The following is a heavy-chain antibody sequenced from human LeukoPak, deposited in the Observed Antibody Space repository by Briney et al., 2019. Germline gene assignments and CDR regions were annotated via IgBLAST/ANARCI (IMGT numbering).Heavy chain of an antibody. D-gene: IGHD3-3*01. V-gene: IGHV3-11*01. Sequence: PGGSLRLSCAASGFTFSDYYMSWIRQAPGKGLEWVSYISNSGSSIYYADSVKGRFTISRDNAKNSLYLRMNSLRAEDTAVYYCARVRDYDFWSGYYKREVYGMDVWGQGTTVTVSS. CDR1: GFTFSDYY. CDR2: ISNSGSSI. CDR3: ARVRDYDFWSGYYKREVYGMDV. J-gene: IGHJ6*02.